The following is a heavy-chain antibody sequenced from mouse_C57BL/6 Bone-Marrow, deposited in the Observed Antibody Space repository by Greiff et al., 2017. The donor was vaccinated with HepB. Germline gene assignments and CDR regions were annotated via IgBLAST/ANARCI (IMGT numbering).Heavy chain of an antibody. D-gene: IGHD2-3*01. CDR1: GFTFSDYG. V-gene: IGHV5-17*01. CDR3: ARGDGYSVAY. Sequence: EVNVVESGGGLVKPGGSLKLSCAASGFTFSDYGMHCVRQAPEKGLEWVAYISSGSSTIYYADTVKGRFTIYRDNAKNTLFLQMTSLRSEDTAMYYCARGDGYSVAYWGQVTLVTVSA. J-gene: IGHJ3*01. CDR2: ISSGSSTI.